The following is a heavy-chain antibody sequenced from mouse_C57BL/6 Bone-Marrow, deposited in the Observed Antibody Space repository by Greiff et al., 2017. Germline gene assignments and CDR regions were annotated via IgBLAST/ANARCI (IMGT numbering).Heavy chain of an antibody. CDR3: AREEGDYYGSSWGVY. Sequence: VQLQQPGAELVKPGASVKLSCKASGYTFTSYWMQWVKQRPGQGLEWIGEIDPSDSYTNYNQKLKGKATLTVNPFSSTAYMQLSSLTSEDSAVYDCAREEGDYYGSSWGVYGGQGTTLTVSS. CDR2: IDPSDSYT. J-gene: IGHJ2*01. V-gene: IGHV1-50*01. D-gene: IGHD1-1*01. CDR1: GYTFTSYW.